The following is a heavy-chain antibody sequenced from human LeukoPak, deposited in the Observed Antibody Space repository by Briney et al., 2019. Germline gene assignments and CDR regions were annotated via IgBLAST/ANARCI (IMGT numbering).Heavy chain of an antibody. CDR2: ISTTISDM. CDR1: GFSISNYE. Sequence: GGSLRLSCVASGFSISNYEMNWVRHAPGKGLECVSYISTTISDMRSADSVKGRFTISRDNAKNSLCLQVNSLRDEDTVVYYCARDRYHYYGLDLWGQGTTVTVSS. CDR3: ARDRYHYYGLDL. D-gene: IGHD2-15*01. V-gene: IGHV3-48*03. J-gene: IGHJ6*02.